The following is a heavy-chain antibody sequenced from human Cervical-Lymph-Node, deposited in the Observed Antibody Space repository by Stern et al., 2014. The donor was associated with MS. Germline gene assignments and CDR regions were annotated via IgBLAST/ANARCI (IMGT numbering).Heavy chain of an antibody. Sequence: QVQLQESGPGLLKPSETLSLICNVSGGALNSHLYYWGWVRQTPGKGLEWIGSGPYGGNPVPSPSLRSRFTLSVDTSNNHFSLRLPSVTAADTGIYYCARENAVAVPAAYASGVDVWGQGTTVIVSS. D-gene: IGHD2-2*01. V-gene: IGHV4-39*02. CDR2: GPYGGNP. J-gene: IGHJ6*02. CDR3: ARENAVAVPAAYASGVDV. CDR1: GGALNSHLYY.